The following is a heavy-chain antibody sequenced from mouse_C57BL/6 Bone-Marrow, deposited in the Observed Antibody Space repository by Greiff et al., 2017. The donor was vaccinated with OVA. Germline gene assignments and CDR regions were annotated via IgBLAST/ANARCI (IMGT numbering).Heavy chain of an antibody. CDR3: ARRYYGSPYFDY. V-gene: IGHV14-3*01. J-gene: IGHJ2*01. D-gene: IGHD1-1*01. CDR2: IDPANGNT. Sequence: EVQRVESVAELVRPGASVKLSCTASGFNIKNTYMHWVKQRPEQGLEWIGRIDPANGNTKYAPKFQGKATITADTSSNTAYLQLSSLTSEDTAIYYCARRYYGSPYFDYWGQGTTLTVSS. CDR1: GFNIKNTY.